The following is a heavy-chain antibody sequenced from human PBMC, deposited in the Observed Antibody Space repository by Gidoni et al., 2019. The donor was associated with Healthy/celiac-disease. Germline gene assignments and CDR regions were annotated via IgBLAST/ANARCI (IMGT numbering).Heavy chain of an antibody. Sequence: QVQLVESGGGVVQPGRSLRLSCAASGFTFSSYAMHWVRQVPGKGLEWVAVISYDGSNKYYADSVKGRFTISRDNSKNTLYLQMNSLRAEDTAVYYCARDGSDWELLDAFDIWGQGTMVTVSS. V-gene: IGHV3-30-3*01. CDR1: GFTFSSYA. CDR2: ISYDGSNK. J-gene: IGHJ3*02. D-gene: IGHD1-26*01. CDR3: ARDGSDWELLDAFDI.